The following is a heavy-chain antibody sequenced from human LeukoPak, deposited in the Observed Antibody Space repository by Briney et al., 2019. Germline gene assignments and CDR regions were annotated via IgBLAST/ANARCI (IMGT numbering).Heavy chain of an antibody. D-gene: IGHD3-3*01. CDR3: ARRASNYDFWSGYNV. J-gene: IGHJ6*04. CDR2: IKQDGSEK. V-gene: IGHV3-7*01. CDR1: EFTFSTYW. Sequence: GGSLRLSCAASEFTFSTYWMNWVRQAPGKGLEWVASIKQDGSEKNYVDSVKGRFTISRDNTKNSLYLQMNSLRAEDTAVYYCARRASNYDFWSGYNVWGKGTTVTVSS.